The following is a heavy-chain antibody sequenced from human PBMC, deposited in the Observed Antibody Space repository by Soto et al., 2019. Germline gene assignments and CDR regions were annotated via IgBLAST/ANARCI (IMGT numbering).Heavy chain of an antibody. CDR3: AKDLGYTSSWYYALHI. Sequence: EVQLVESGGTLVQPGGSLRLSCAASGFTFSSYAIHWVRQAPGQGLEWVSGISGSGGTTFYADSVKGRFTISRDNSKNTLFLQVNSLKAEDTAAYYCAKDLGYTSSWYYALHIWGQGTMVTVS. D-gene: IGHD6-13*01. V-gene: IGHV3-23*04. J-gene: IGHJ3*02. CDR2: ISGSGGTT. CDR1: GFTFSSYA.